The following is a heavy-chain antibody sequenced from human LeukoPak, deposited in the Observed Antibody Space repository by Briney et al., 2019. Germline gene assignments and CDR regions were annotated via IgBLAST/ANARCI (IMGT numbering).Heavy chain of an antibody. CDR3: ARVRWFGELPTPYYYYYMDV. CDR2: ISGSGGST. J-gene: IGHJ6*03. Sequence: GGSLRLSCAASGFTFSSYAMSWVRQAPGKGLEWVSAISGSGGSTYYADSVKGRFTISRDNSKNTLYLQMNSLRAEDTAVYYCARVRWFGELPTPYYYYYMDVWGKGTTVTISS. CDR1: GFTFSSYA. V-gene: IGHV3-23*01. D-gene: IGHD3-10*01.